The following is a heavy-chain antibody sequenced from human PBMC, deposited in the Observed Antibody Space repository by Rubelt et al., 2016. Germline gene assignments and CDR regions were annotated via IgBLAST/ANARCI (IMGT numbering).Heavy chain of an antibody. J-gene: IGHJ4*02. Sequence: QVQLQESGPGLVKPSQTLSLTCTVSGGSISSYYWSWIRQPPGKGLEWIGEINHSGSTNHNPSLKIRLTISVDTSKNQFSLKLSSVTAADTAVYDCARHESSRRFDYWGQGTLVTVSS. CDR3: ARHESSRRFDY. D-gene: IGHD6-13*01. V-gene: IGHV4-59*08. CDR1: GGSISSYY. CDR2: INHSGST.